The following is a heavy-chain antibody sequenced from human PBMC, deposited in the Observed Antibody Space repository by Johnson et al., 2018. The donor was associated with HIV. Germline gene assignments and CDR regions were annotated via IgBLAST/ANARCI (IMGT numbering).Heavy chain of an antibody. V-gene: IGHV3-33*06. J-gene: IGHJ3*02. Sequence: QMQLVESGGGLDQPGGSLRLSCAASGFTFSSYGMSWVRQAPGKGLEWVAVIWYDGSSKYYADSVKGRFTISRDNSKSTLYLQMNSLRAEDTAVYYCANDVWSGSGIWGQGTLVSVSS. CDR2: IWYDGSSK. CDR1: GFTFSSYG. CDR3: ANDVWSGSGI. D-gene: IGHD3-3*01.